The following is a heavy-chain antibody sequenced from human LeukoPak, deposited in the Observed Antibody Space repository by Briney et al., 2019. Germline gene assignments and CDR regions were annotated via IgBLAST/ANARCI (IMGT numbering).Heavy chain of an antibody. CDR3: ARPSASASLYYFDY. J-gene: IGHJ4*02. V-gene: IGHV5-51*01. Sequence: GESLKIFCKGSGYSFTSYWIGWGRQMPGKGLEWMVIIYPGDSDTRYSPSVQGQVTISADKSISTAYLQWSSLKASDTAMYYCARPSASASLYYFDYWGQGTLVTVSS. CDR1: GYSFTSYW. CDR2: IYPGDSDT. D-gene: IGHD2-2*01.